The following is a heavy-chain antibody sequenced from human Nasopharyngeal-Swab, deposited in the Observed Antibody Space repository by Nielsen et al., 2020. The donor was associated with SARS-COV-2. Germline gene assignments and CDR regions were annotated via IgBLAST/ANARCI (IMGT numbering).Heavy chain of an antibody. J-gene: IGHJ3*02. CDR1: GFTFDSYT. CDR2: ISSGSTYT. D-gene: IGHD5-12*01. CDR3: AREVPYSGHDDAFDI. V-gene: IGHV3-21*01. Sequence: GGSLRLSCAASGFTFDSYTMNWVRQAPGKGLEWVASISSGSTYTYYADSVTGRFTISRDSAKNSLYLQMNSLRAEDTAVYYCAREVPYSGHDDAFDIWGQGTMVTVSA.